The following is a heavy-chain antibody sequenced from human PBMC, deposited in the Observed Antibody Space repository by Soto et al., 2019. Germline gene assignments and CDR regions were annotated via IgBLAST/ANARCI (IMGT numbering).Heavy chain of an antibody. CDR2: INPNSGGT. CDR1: GYTFTGYY. V-gene: IGHV1-2*04. Sequence: QVQLVQSGAEVKKPGASVKVSCKASGYTFTGYYMHWVRQAPGQGLEWMGWINPNSGGTNYAQKLQGWVTITRDTSFSPAYMELSRLRPDDTAVYYCASAPGVRFLEWLLPDRAYYLDYWGQGTLVTVSS. D-gene: IGHD3-3*01. J-gene: IGHJ4*02. CDR3: ASAPGVRFLEWLLPDRAYYLDY.